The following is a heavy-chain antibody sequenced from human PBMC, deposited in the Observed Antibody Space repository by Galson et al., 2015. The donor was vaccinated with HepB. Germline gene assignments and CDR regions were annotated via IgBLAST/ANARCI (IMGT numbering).Heavy chain of an antibody. Sequence: CAISGDSVSRSSAAWNWIRQSPSRGLEWLGRTSYRSKWYNDYAVSVKSRIKITPDTSENQFSLQLNSVSPENTAVYYCATEGISTVRGIIIGYYGMHVWGQGTTVTVSS. CDR2: TSYRSKWYN. CDR3: ATEGISTVRGIIIGYYGMHV. D-gene: IGHD3-10*01. CDR1: GDSVSRSSAA. J-gene: IGHJ6*02. V-gene: IGHV6-1*01.